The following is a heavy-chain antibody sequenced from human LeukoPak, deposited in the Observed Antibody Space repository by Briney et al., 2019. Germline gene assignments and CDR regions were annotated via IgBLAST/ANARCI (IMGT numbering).Heavy chain of an antibody. CDR3: AKDRSSINDVCHGDFDC. J-gene: IGHJ4*02. CDR2: ISGSGGST. CDR1: GFFFSSYA. Sequence: PGGALRLSCAAPGFFFSSYAMRWGRQAPGKGLGWVSTISGSGGSTYYADSVKGRFTISRENSKKTVYLRMNSLRAEDTAVYYCAKDRSSINDVCHGDFDCWGQGNLVTVSS. D-gene: IGHD2-8*01. V-gene: IGHV3-23*01.